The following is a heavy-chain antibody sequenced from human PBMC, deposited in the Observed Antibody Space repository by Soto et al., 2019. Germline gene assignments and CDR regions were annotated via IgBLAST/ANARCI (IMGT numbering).Heavy chain of an antibody. D-gene: IGHD5-18*01. CDR1: RFPFSSTD. CDR2: IYIVGDP. V-gene: IGHV3-53*01. Sequence: PGGSLRLSCAASRFPFSSTDLGWVRQAPGKGLERDSVIYIVGDPYYADSPSGRFRISRDNTKNTLHLQMDSVRADDTAVYDCAKDGIRGIHIENWGQGT. CDR3: AKDGIRGIHIEN. J-gene: IGHJ4*02.